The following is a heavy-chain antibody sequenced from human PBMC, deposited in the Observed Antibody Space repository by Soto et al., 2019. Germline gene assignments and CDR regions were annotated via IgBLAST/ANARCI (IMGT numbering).Heavy chain of an antibody. D-gene: IGHD3-10*01. Sequence: TGGSLRLSCAASGFTFSGSAMHWVRQASGKGLEWVGRIRTKANNYATASAASVTGRFTISRDDSKNTAYLQMNSLKIEDTAVYYCTGLWFGDGYYFDYWGQGTLVTVSS. CDR3: TGLWFGDGYYFDY. CDR1: GFTFSGSA. CDR2: IRTKANNYAT. V-gene: IGHV3-73*01. J-gene: IGHJ4*02.